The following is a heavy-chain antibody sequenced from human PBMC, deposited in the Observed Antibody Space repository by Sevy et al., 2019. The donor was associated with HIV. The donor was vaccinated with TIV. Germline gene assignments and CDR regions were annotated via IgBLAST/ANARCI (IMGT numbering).Heavy chain of an antibody. CDR2: IIPIFGTA. CDR1: GGTFSNYA. V-gene: IGHV1-69*13. Sequence: ASVKVSCKASGGTFSNYAISWVRQAPGQGLEWMGGIIPIFGTANYAQKFQGRVTVTADESTSTAYIELSSLRSEDTAVVYCGGRLRLTRRGGWYCFDFWGQGTLVTVSS. CDR3: GGRLRLTRRGGWYCFDF. J-gene: IGHJ4*02. D-gene: IGHD3-10*01.